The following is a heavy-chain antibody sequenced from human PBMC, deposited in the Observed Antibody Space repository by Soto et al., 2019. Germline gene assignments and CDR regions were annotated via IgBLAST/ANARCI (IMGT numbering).Heavy chain of an antibody. CDR2: VIPIFGTP. D-gene: IGHD2-15*01. CDR1: GGTFSTYA. Sequence: QVQLVQSGAEVKKPGSSVKVSCKAPGGTFSTYAISWVRQAPGQGLEWMGGVIPIFGTPKYAQKFQGRVTITADESTSTGYMELRSLRSEDMAVYYCARSQGGSSSLDIYYYYYYGMDVWGQGTTVTVSS. CDR3: ARSQGGSSSLDIYYYYYYGMDV. V-gene: IGHV1-69*01. J-gene: IGHJ6*02.